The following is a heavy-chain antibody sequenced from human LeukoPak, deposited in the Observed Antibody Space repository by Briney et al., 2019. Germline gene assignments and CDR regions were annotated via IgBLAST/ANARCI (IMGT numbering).Heavy chain of an antibody. CDR3: AREIFVVVVAATTHYYYYGMDV. CDR1: GYTFTSYG. CDR2: ISAYNGNT. D-gene: IGHD2-15*01. V-gene: IGHV1-18*01. Sequence: ASVKVSFKASGYTFTSYGISWVRQAPGQGLEWMGWISAYNGNTNYAQNLQGRVTMTTDTSTSTAYMELRSLRSDDTAVYYCAREIFVVVVAATTHYYYYGMDVWGQGTTVTVSS. J-gene: IGHJ6*02.